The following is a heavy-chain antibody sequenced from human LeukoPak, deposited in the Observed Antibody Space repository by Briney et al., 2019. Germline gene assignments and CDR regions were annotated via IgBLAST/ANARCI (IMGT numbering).Heavy chain of an antibody. D-gene: IGHD5-18*01. V-gene: IGHV3-33*06. CDR2: IWYDGSNK. J-gene: IGHJ4*02. Sequence: GGSLRLSCAASGFTFSSYGMHWVRQAPGKGLEWVAVIWYDGSNKYYADSVKGRFTISRDNSKNTLYLQMNSLRAEDTAVYYCAKAPGKDTAMVFGYSGQGTLVTVSS. CDR1: GFTFSSYG. CDR3: AKAPGKDTAMVFGY.